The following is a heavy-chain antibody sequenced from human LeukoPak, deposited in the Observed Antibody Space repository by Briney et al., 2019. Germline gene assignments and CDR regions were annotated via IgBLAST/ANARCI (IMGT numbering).Heavy chain of an antibody. Sequence: LGGSLSLSCAASGFTFSNYWMHWVRQAPGKGLVWVSRINSDGSSTSYANSVKGRFTISRDNAKNTLYLQMNSLRAEDTAVYYCAAYDSSGYSGKYLQLWARDNVLTVSS. CDR1: GFTFSNYW. J-gene: IGHJ1*01. D-gene: IGHD3-22*01. CDR2: INSDGSST. V-gene: IGHV3-74*01. CDR3: AAYDSSGYSGKYLQL.